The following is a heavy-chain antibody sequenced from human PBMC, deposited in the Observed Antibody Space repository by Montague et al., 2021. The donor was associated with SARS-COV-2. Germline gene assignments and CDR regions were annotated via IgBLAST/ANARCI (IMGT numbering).Heavy chain of an antibody. Sequence: TLSLTCTVSGDSISSGTYHWSWIRQPAGKGLEWIGRIYTSGGTNYNPSLKSRVTMSVDPSKNQFSLTMSSVTAADTAVYYCARVGGNYYRYFDYWGQGSLVTVSS. CDR2: IYTSGGT. CDR3: ARVGGNYYRYFDY. D-gene: IGHD1-26*01. CDR1: GDSISSGTYH. J-gene: IGHJ4*02. V-gene: IGHV4-61*02.